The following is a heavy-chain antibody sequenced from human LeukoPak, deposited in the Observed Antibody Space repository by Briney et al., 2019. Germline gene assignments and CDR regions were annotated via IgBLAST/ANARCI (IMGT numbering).Heavy chain of an antibody. CDR1: GFSFSSYA. D-gene: IGHD5-18*01. J-gene: IGHJ4*02. Sequence: GGSLRLSCAASGFSFSSYAMSWVRQAPGKGLEWAPGISGSGGSTYYADSVKGRFTISRDDSKNTLYLQMNSLGAEDTAVYYCAKERGYSYGGLDFWGQGTLVTVSS. V-gene: IGHV3-23*01. CDR3: AKERGYSYGGLDF. CDR2: ISGSGGST.